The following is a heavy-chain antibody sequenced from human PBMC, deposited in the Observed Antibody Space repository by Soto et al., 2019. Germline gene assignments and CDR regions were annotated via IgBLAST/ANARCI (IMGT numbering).Heavy chain of an antibody. J-gene: IGHJ6*02. CDR3: ARDLPYGSGSYSPRGYYYYGMDV. Sequence: QVQLVESGGGVVQPGRSLRLSCAASGFTFSSYGMHWVRQAPGKGLEWVAGIWYDGSNKYYADSVQGRFTISRDNSKNALYLQMNSLRAEDTAVYYCARDLPYGSGSYSPRGYYYYGMDVWGQGTTVTVSS. CDR2: IWYDGSNK. D-gene: IGHD3-10*01. CDR1: GFTFSSYG. V-gene: IGHV3-33*01.